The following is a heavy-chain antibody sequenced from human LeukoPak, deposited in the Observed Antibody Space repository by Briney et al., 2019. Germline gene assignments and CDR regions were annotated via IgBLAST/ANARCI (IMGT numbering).Heavy chain of an antibody. V-gene: IGHV3-23*01. J-gene: IGHJ4*02. CDR1: GFTFSSYA. CDR2: ISGSGGST. D-gene: IGHD2-15*01. CDR3: SIGPQRYCSGGYCYGDC. Sequence: HPGGSLRLSCAASGFTFSSYATSWVRQAPGKGLEWVSAISGSGGSTYYADSVKGRFTISRDNSKNTLYLQMNSLRAEDTAVYYCSIGPQRYCSGGYCYGDCWGQGTLVTVSS.